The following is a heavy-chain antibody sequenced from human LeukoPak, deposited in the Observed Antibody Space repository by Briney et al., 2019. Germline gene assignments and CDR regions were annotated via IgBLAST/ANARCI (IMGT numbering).Heavy chain of an antibody. D-gene: IGHD5-24*01. CDR2: IIPIFGTA. V-gene: IGHV1-69*13. CDR1: GGTFSSYA. J-gene: IGHJ4*02. CDR3: ARDPTWEDGYNSF. Sequence: SVKVSCKASGGTFSSYAISWVRQAPGQGLEWMGGIIPIFGTANYAQKFQGRVTITADESTSTAYMELSSLRSEGTAVYYCARDPTWEDGYNSFWGQGTLVTVSS.